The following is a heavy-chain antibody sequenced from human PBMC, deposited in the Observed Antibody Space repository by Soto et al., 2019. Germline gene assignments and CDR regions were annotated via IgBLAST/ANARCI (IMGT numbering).Heavy chain of an antibody. CDR2: ISGSGDNT. J-gene: IGHJ4*02. V-gene: IGHV3-23*01. CDR3: AKGYYGSGSYDY. D-gene: IGHD3-10*01. Sequence: GGSLRLSCAASGFTFGNYAMTWVRQAPGKGLDWVSHISGSGDNTYYADSVKGRFTISRDNSKNTLYLEMNSLRAEDTAVYYCAKGYYGSGSYDYWGQGTQVTVPQ. CDR1: GFTFGNYA.